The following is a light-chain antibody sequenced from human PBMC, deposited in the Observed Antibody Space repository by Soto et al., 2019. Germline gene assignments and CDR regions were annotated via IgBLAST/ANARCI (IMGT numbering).Light chain of an antibody. Sequence: EILMTQSPATLSVSPGERATLSYRASQSVSSNLAWYQQKPGQAPKLLIYGASNRATGIPARFSGSGSGTEFTLTISSLQSEDFAVYYCQHYNNWPYTFGQGTKLEIK. CDR1: QSVSSN. V-gene: IGKV3-15*01. CDR3: QHYNNWPYT. J-gene: IGKJ2*01. CDR2: GAS.